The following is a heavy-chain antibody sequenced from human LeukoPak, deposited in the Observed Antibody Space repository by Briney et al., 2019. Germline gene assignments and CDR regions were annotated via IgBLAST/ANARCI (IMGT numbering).Heavy chain of an antibody. CDR2: IYHSGST. V-gene: IGHV4-30-2*01. CDR3: ARGVLRGYIFDY. J-gene: IGHJ4*02. CDR1: GGSISSGGYY. Sequence: SETLSLTCTVSGGSISSGGYYWSWIRQPPGKDLEWIGYIYHSGSTYYNPSLKSRVTISVDRSKNQFSLKLSSVTAADTAVYYCARGVLRGYIFDYWGQGTLVTVSS. D-gene: IGHD5-18*01.